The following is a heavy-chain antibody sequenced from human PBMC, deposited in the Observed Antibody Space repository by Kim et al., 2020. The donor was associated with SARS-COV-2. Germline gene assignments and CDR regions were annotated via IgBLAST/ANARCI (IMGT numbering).Heavy chain of an antibody. CDR1: GFTFSSYW. CDR2: IKQDGSEK. Sequence: GGSLRLSCAASGFTFSSYWMSWVRQAPGKGLEWVANIKQDGSEKYYVDSVKGRFTISRDNAKNSLYLQMNSLRAEDTAVYYCARDYLPSYYYDSSADYFDYWGQGTLVTVSS. CDR3: ARDYLPSYYYDSSADYFDY. D-gene: IGHD3-22*01. J-gene: IGHJ4*02. V-gene: IGHV3-7*01.